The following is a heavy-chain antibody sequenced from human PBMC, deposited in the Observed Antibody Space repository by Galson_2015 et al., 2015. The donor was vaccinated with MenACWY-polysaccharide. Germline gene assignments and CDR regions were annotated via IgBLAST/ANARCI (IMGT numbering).Heavy chain of an antibody. D-gene: IGHD5-12*01. Sequence: SLRLSCAASGFTFSSYSMNWVRQAPGKGLEWISHINSGSSIVYGDSVKGRFTIPRDNAKNSLYLQMDSLRAEDTAVYYCARDAQRGYSGYDYFFDYWGQGTLVTVSS. CDR2: INSGSSIV. CDR3: ARDAQRGYSGYDYFFDY. CDR1: GFTFSSYS. J-gene: IGHJ4*02. V-gene: IGHV3-48*01.